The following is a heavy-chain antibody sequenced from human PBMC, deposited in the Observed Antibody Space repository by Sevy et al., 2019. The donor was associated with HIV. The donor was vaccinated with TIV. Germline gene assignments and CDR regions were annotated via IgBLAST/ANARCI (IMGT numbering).Heavy chain of an antibody. V-gene: IGHV3-7*01. CDR1: GFTFSSYW. Sequence: GGSLRLSCAASGFTFSSYWMSWVRQAPGKGLEWVANIKQDGSDKYYVDSVKGGFTISRSNAKNSLYLQMNSLRAEDTAVYYCATAFWSGYQYFDYWGQGTLVTVSS. CDR2: IKQDGSDK. CDR3: ATAFWSGYQYFDY. J-gene: IGHJ4*02. D-gene: IGHD3-3*01.